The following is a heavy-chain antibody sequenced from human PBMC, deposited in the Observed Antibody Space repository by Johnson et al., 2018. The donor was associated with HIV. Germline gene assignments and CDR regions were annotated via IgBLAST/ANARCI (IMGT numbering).Heavy chain of an antibody. D-gene: IGHD3-10*01. CDR3: ANTSPGSGSFGAFDI. J-gene: IGHJ3*02. CDR1: GFTFSSYA. V-gene: IGHV3-NL1*01. Sequence: QVLLVESGGGVVQPGRSLRLSCAASGFTFSSYAMHWVRQAPGKGLECVSGIYSGGSTYYADSVKGRVTISRDNSKNTLYVQMNSLRAEDTAMYYCANTSPGSGSFGAFDIWGQGTMVTVSS. CDR2: IYSGGST.